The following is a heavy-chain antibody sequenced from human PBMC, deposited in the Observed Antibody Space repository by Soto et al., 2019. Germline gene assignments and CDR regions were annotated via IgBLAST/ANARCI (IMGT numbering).Heavy chain of an antibody. V-gene: IGHV3-30-3*01. J-gene: IGHJ2*01. CDR1: GFTISTYT. Sequence: QVQLVESGGGVVQPGRSLRLSCAASGFTISTYTMHWVRQAPGKGLEWVSVILYDGTNKYHAASVKGRFTISRVNSKNTVYLQMHSLRVEDTAVYYCARATVVPAAIPQELRNWYFDLWGRGTLVTVS. CDR3: ARATVVPAAIPQELRNWYFDL. CDR2: ILYDGTNK. D-gene: IGHD2-2*02.